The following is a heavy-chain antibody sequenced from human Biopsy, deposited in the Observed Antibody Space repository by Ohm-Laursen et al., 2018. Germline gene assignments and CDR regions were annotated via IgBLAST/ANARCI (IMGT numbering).Heavy chain of an antibody. D-gene: IGHD3-22*01. CDR2: IFNSANT. Sequence: TLSLTCAVSGGSISSGGSYWSWIRQRPGKGLEWIGYIFNSANTYYNPSLKNLITISGDTSKNQFSLKLNSVTAADTAVYYCARGDYFDSNGYFWFDPWGQGTLATVSS. V-gene: IGHV4-31*01. CDR1: GGSISSGGSY. CDR3: ARGDYFDSNGYFWFDP. J-gene: IGHJ5*02.